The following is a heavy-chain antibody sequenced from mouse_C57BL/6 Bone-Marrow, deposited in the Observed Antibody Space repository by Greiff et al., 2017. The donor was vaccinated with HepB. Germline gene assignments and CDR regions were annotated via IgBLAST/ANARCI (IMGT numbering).Heavy chain of an antibody. Sequence: VHLVESGAELVRPGTSVKMSCKASGYTFTNYWIGWAKQRPGHGLEWIGDIYPGGGYTNYNEKFKGKATLTADKSSSTAYMQFSSLTSEDSAIYYCASTMTTRDFAYWGQGTLVTVSA. V-gene: IGHV1-63*01. CDR2: IYPGGGYT. CDR1: GYTFTNYW. CDR3: ASTMTTRDFAY. J-gene: IGHJ3*01. D-gene: IGHD2-4*01.